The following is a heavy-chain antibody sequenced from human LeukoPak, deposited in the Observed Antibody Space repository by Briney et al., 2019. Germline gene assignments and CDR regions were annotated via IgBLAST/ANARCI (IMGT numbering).Heavy chain of an antibody. CDR2: ISGSGGST. J-gene: IGHJ4*02. V-gene: IGHV3-23*01. CDR1: GFTFSSSA. D-gene: IGHD4-11*01. CDR3: ANRGTTWYYFDY. Sequence: GGSLRLSCAASGFTFSSSAMSWVRQAPGKGLEWVSGISGSGGSTNYADSVKGRCTISRDNSKNTLYLQMNSLRAEDTAVYYCANRGTTWYYFDYWGQGTLVTVSS.